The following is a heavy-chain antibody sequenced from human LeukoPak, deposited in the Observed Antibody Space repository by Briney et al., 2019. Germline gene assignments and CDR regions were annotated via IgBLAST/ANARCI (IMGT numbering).Heavy chain of an antibody. D-gene: IGHD1-26*01. V-gene: IGHV3-23*01. CDR3: AKDGWEIRLATGN. J-gene: IGHJ4*02. Sequence: PGGSLRLSCAASGFTFNTYAMSWVRQAPGKGLEWVSVISGRDGSTYYADSVKGRFIISRDNSKNTLYLEMNSLRAEDTAVYFCAKDGWEIRLATGNWGQGTLVTVSS. CDR1: GFTFNTYA. CDR2: ISGRDGST.